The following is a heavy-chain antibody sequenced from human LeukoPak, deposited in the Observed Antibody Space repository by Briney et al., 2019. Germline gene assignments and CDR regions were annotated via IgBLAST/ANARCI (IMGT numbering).Heavy chain of an antibody. V-gene: IGHV4-34*01. Sequence: SETLSLTCAVYGGSFSGYYWSWIRQPPGKGLEWIGEINHSGNTNYNPSLKSRVTISVDTSKNQFSLKLSSVTAADTAVYYCARVGRGGVTATPFDYWGQGTLVTVSS. D-gene: IGHD2-21*02. J-gene: IGHJ4*02. CDR3: ARVGRGGVTATPFDY. CDR1: GGSFSGYY. CDR2: INHSGNT.